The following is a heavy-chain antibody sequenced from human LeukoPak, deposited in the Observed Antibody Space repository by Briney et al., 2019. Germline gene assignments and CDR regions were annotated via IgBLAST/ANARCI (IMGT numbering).Heavy chain of an antibody. CDR1: GYTFTGYY. D-gene: IGHD6-6*01. J-gene: IGHJ4*02. V-gene: IGHV1-2*02. Sequence: GASVKVSCKASGYTFTGYYMHWVRQAPGQGLEWMGWINPNSGGTNYAQKFQGRVTMTRDTSISTAYMELSRLRSDDTAVYYCARDKGSSSSFSFDYWGQGTLVTVSS. CDR3: ARDKGSSSSFSFDY. CDR2: INPNSGGT.